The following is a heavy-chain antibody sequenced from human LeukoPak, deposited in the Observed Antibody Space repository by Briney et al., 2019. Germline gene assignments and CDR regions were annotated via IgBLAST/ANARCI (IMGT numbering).Heavy chain of an antibody. CDR3: ARFDYYDRRLDP. V-gene: IGHV1-18*01. J-gene: IGHJ5*02. D-gene: IGHD3-22*01. Sequence: ASVKLSCKASGYTFTSYGISWVRQAPGQGLEWMGWISAYNGNTNYAQKLQGRVTMTTDTSTSTAYMELRSLRSDDTAVYYCARFDYYDRRLDPWGQGTLVTVSS. CDR1: GYTFTSYG. CDR2: ISAYNGNT.